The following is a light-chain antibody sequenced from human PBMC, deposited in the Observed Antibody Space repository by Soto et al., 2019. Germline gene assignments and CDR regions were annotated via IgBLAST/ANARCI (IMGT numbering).Light chain of an antibody. CDR3: QQYNNWPPT. CDR1: QNVNSN. Sequence: EIVMTQSPATLSVSPGERATLSCRASQNVNSNLAWYQQKPGQAPRLLIYGASTRATGISARFSGSGSGTEFTLTISSLQSEDFAVYYCQQYNNWPPTFGQGTKVEIK. J-gene: IGKJ1*01. V-gene: IGKV3-15*01. CDR2: GAS.